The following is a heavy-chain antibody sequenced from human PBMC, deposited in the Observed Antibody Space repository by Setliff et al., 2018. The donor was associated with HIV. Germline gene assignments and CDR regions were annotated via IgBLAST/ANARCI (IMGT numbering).Heavy chain of an antibody. V-gene: IGHV1-18*01. Sequence: ASVKVSCKASGYSPGNYGIAWVRQARGQGLEWLGWISVNTGDVFYAQTFPGRVTMTADASTGTVHMDLRGLTFDDSAIYFCARVAHSSSYHYYGMDVWGQGTTVTVSS. CDR3: ARVAHSSSYHYYGMDV. CDR2: ISVNTGDV. CDR1: GYSPGNYG. J-gene: IGHJ6*02. D-gene: IGHD6-19*01.